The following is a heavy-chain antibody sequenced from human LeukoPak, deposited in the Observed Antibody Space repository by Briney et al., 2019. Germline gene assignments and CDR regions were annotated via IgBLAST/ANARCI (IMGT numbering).Heavy chain of an antibody. CDR1: GFTVSSNY. J-gene: IGHJ4*02. CDR2: IYSGGNT. V-gene: IGHV3-66*01. CDR3: ARDSSFDY. Sequence: GGSLRLSCAASGFTVSSNYMSWVRQAPGKGLEWVSVIYSGGNTYYADSVKGRFTISRDKSKNTLYLQMNSLRAEDRAVYYCARDSSFDYWGQGTLVTVSS.